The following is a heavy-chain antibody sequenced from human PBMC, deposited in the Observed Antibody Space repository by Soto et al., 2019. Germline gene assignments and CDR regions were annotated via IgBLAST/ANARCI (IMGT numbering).Heavy chain of an antibody. Sequence: QVQLVESGGGVVQPGRSLRLSCAASGFTFSSYGMHWVRQAPGKGLEWVAVIWYDGSNKYYADSVKGRFTISRDNSKNTLYLQMNSLRAEDTAVYYCARVDGPAANNLSIDYWGQGTLVTVSS. CDR3: ARVDGPAANNLSIDY. D-gene: IGHD2-2*01. J-gene: IGHJ4*02. V-gene: IGHV3-33*01. CDR1: GFTFSSYG. CDR2: IWYDGSNK.